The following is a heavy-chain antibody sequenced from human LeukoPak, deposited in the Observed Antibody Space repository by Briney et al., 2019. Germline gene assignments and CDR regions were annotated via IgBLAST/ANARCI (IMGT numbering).Heavy chain of an antibody. Sequence: PGGSLRLSCAASGFSFSTYDMNWVRQAPGKGLEWVSSISTASEYIYYADSVKGRFTVSRDNAKNSLFLQMSSLRAEDTAVYYCARGNFATATRNHGLDVWGQGTTVTVSS. D-gene: IGHD2-15*01. CDR3: ARGNFATATRNHGLDV. CDR1: GFSFSTYD. J-gene: IGHJ6*02. V-gene: IGHV3-21*01. CDR2: ISTASEYI.